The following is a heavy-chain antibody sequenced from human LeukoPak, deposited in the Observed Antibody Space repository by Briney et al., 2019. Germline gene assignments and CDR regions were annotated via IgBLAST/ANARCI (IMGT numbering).Heavy chain of an antibody. CDR1: GGSISSYY. D-gene: IGHD2-15*01. V-gene: IGHV4-4*07. Sequence: SETLSLTCTVSGGSISSYYWSWIRQPAGKGLEWIGRIYTRGSTNYNPSLKSRVTMSVDTSKYQFSLKLSSVTAADTAVYYCARGRYCSADICSGGDAFDIWGQGTMVSVSS. CDR2: IYTRGST. J-gene: IGHJ3*02. CDR3: ARGRYCSADICSGGDAFDI.